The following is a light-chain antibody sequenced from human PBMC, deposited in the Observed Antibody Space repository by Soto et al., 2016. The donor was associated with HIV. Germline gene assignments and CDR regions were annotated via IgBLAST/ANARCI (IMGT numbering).Light chain of an antibody. CDR3: QSADSSGTYEGV. CDR1: NIGTKS. Sequence: SYVLTQPPSVSVAPGKTARITCGGNNIGTKSVHWYQQRPGQAPIMVVYDDSDRPSGIPERFSGSSSGTTVMLTISGVQAEDEADYYCQSADSSGTYEGVFGGGTRLTVL. J-gene: IGLJ3*02. V-gene: IGLV3-21*03. CDR2: DDS.